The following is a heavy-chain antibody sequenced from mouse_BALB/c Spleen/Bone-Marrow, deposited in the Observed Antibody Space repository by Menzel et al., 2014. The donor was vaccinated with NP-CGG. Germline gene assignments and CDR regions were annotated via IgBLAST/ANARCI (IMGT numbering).Heavy chain of an antibody. CDR2: FYPGSGSI. Sequence: VKLQESGAELVKPGASVKLSCKASGYTFTEYFIHWIKQRSGQGLEWIGWFYPGSGSIKYSEKFKDKATLTADKSSSTVYMELSGLTSEDSAVYFCARHEVITPFDYWDQSTTLTVSS. CDR1: GYTFTEYF. D-gene: IGHD1-2*01. V-gene: IGHV1-62-2*01. CDR3: ARHEVITPFDY. J-gene: IGHJ2*01.